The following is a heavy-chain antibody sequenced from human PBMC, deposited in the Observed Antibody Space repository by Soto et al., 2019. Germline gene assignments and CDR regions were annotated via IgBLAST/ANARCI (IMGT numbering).Heavy chain of an antibody. Sequence: GASVKVSCKASGGTFDNYAVSWVRQAPGQGLEWMGGIIPMFETVNYAQRFQGRLTIAADESTSTAYMELTSLTSADTAIYFCARGLRTGNYGMDVWGLGTTVTVSS. CDR1: GGTFDNYA. D-gene: IGHD2-15*01. CDR3: ARGLRTGNYGMDV. CDR2: IIPMFETV. J-gene: IGHJ6*02. V-gene: IGHV1-69*13.